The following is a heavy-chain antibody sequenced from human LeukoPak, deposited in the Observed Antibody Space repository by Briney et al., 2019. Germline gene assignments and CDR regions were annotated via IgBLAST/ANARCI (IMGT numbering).Heavy chain of an antibody. CDR1: GYTFTSYG. D-gene: IGHD3-22*01. CDR2: ISAYNGNT. CDR3: ARVYYYDSSGYGAFDI. J-gene: IGHJ3*02. V-gene: IGHV1-18*01. Sequence: ASVKVSCKASGYTFTSYGISWVRQAPGQGLEWMGWISAYNGNTNYAQKLQGRVTMTTDTSTSTAYMELRSLRSDDTAVYYCARVYYYDSSGYGAFDIWGQGTMVTVSS.